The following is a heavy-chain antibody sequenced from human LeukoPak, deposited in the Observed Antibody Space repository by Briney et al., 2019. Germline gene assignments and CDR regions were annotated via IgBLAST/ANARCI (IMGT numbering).Heavy chain of an antibody. J-gene: IGHJ4*02. Sequence: SETLSLTCAVYGGSFSGYYWSWIRQPPGKGLEWIGEINHSGSTNYNPSLKSRVTISVDTSKNQFSLKLSSVTAADTAVYYCASRDCGGDCYWLYWGQGTLVTVSS. CDR1: GGSFSGYY. CDR3: ASRDCGGDCYWLY. CDR2: INHSGST. V-gene: IGHV4-34*01. D-gene: IGHD2-21*02.